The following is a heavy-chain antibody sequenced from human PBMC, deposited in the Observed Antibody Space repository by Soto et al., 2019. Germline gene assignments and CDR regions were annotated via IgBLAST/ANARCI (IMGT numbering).Heavy chain of an antibody. Sequence: VQLGESGGGLVKAGGSLRLFCTASGFTFRNYNMNWVRQSPGKELEWVSSISTGGAYMFYADSVKGRFTISRDKAQNSMFLQIDSPIAEDTAVYYCARDIASPGGDYFDSWGQGTLVTVS. V-gene: IGHV3-21*06. CDR3: ARDIASPGGDYFDS. CDR1: GFTFRNYN. D-gene: IGHD2-21*01. J-gene: IGHJ4*02. CDR2: ISTGGAYM.